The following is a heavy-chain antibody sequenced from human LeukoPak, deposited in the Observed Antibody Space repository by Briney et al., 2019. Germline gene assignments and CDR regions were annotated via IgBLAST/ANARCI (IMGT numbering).Heavy chain of an antibody. D-gene: IGHD4-23*01. Sequence: HPGGSLRLSCAASGFTFSSYGMHWVRQAPGKGLEWVAVIWYDGSNKYYADSVKGRFTISRDNSKNTLYLQMNSLRAEDTAVYYCARSPRGYGGNSAEYWGQGTLVTVSS. CDR2: IWYDGSNK. J-gene: IGHJ4*02. CDR1: GFTFSSYG. CDR3: ARSPRGYGGNSAEY. V-gene: IGHV3-33*01.